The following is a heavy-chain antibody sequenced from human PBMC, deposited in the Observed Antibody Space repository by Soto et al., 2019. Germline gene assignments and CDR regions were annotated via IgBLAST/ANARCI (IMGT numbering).Heavy chain of an antibody. D-gene: IGHD2-15*01. CDR2: IIPIFGTA. J-gene: IGHJ4*02. Sequence: SVKVSCKASGGTFSSYAISWVRQAPGQGLEWMGGIIPIFGTANYAQKFQGRVTITADKSTSTAYMELSSLRSEDTDVYYCLVGCSGGSCYSIYYFDYWGQGTLVTVSS. CDR1: GGTFSSYA. V-gene: IGHV1-69*06. CDR3: LVGCSGGSCYSIYYFDY.